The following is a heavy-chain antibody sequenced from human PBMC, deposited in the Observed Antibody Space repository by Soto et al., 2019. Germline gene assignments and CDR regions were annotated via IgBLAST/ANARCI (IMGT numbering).Heavy chain of an antibody. J-gene: IGHJ6*02. CDR1: GFTFSGSA. D-gene: IGHD4-17*01. Sequence: PGGSLRLSCAAAGFTFSGSAMHWVRQASGKGLEWVGRIRSRANSYATTYGASVKGRFTISRDDSKNTAFLQMNSLKMEDTAVYYCSSHDGEYGMDVWGQGTTVTVSS. CDR3: SSHDGEYGMDV. CDR2: IRSRANSYAT. V-gene: IGHV3-73*01.